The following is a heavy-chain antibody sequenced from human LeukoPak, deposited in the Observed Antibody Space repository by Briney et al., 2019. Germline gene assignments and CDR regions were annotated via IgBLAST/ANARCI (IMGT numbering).Heavy chain of an antibody. V-gene: IGHV3-23*01. CDR3: AKDEESGGSSWSRGYFDY. J-gene: IGHJ4*02. CDR1: GFTFSNYA. D-gene: IGHD6-13*01. Sequence: GGSLRLSCAASGFTFSNYAMSWVRQAPGKGLEWVSVISGGAGTTYYADSVEGRFTISRDNSKNTLYLQMNSLRAEDTAVYYCAKDEESGGSSWSRGYFDYWGQGTLVTVSS. CDR2: ISGGAGTT.